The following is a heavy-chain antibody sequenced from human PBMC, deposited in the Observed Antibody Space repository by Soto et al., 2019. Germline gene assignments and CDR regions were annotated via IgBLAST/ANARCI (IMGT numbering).Heavy chain of an antibody. Sequence: PSETLSLTCAVYGGSFSGYYWSWIRQPPGKGLEWIGEINHSGSTNYNPSLKSRVTISVDTSKNQFSLKLSSVTAADTAVYYCATRRGYYYYYMDVWGKGTTVNVSS. V-gene: IGHV4-34*01. CDR3: ATRRGYYYYYMDV. J-gene: IGHJ6*03. D-gene: IGHD1-1*01. CDR1: GGSFSGYY. CDR2: INHSGST.